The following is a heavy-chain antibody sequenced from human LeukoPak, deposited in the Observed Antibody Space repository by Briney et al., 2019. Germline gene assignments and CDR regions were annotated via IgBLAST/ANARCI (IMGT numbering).Heavy chain of an antibody. J-gene: IGHJ5*02. CDR3: ARDRPPQGIAVAA. CDR2: MYSGGET. D-gene: IGHD6-19*01. CDR1: GFTVSSNY. V-gene: IGHV3-66*01. Sequence: GGSLRLSCAPSGFTVSSNYMSWVRQAPGKGLEWVSIMYSGGETYYADSVKGRFTISRDNSKNTLYLQMNGLRAEDTAVYYCARDRPPQGIAVAAWGQGTLVTVSS.